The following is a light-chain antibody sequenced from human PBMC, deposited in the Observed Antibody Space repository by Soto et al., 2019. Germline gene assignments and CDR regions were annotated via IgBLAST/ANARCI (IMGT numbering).Light chain of an antibody. CDR1: QSVDSSY. V-gene: IGKV3-20*01. CDR2: GAS. J-gene: IGKJ1*01. CDR3: QQYGRSPRT. Sequence: EIVLTQSPGTLSLSPGERATLSCRASQSVDSSYLAWYQQKLGQAPSLLIYGASSRATGIPDRFSGSGSGTDFTLTISRLEPEDFAVYYCQQYGRSPRTFGQGTKVEIK.